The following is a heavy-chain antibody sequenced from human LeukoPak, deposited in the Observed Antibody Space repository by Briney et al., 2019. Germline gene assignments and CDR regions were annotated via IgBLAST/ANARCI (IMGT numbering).Heavy chain of an antibody. J-gene: IGHJ1*01. CDR3: PTSDSSSWQDFAH. V-gene: IGHV4-39*07. CDR2: IDHSGST. Sequence: SETLSLTCTVSGGSISSVDYVWSWLRQPPGKGREWIVSIDHSGSTYYNPALESRVTITVHTSKNQFSLKLSSVTAADTAVYYCPTSDSSSWQDFAHWGQGTLVPVSS. CDR1: GGSISSVDYV. D-gene: IGHD6-13*01.